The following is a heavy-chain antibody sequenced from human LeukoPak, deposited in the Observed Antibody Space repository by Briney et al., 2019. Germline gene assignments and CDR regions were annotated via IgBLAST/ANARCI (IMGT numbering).Heavy chain of an antibody. D-gene: IGHD5-18*01. CDR1: DGSISNYY. J-gene: IGHJ4*02. V-gene: IGHV4-4*09. Sequence: SETLSLTCTVSDGSISNYYWSWIRQPPGKGLEWIGYIYTSGSTNYSPSLKSRVTISVDTSKNQFSLKLSSVTADDAAVYYCARGLRYSYGYSLHYFDNWGQGTLVTVAS. CDR2: IYTSGST. CDR3: ARGLRYSYGYSLHYFDN.